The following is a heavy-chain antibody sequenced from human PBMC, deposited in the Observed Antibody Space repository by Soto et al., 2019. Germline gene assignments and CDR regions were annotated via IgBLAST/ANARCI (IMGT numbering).Heavy chain of an antibody. CDR2: ISSSSTTI. V-gene: IGHV3-48*01. CDR1: GFPLSDHT. CDR3: TRDAATVKYDF. Sequence: VQLVESGGGLVQPGGSLRLSCTASGFPLSDHTMHWVRQAPGKGLEWVSYISSSSTTIYYADSVKGRFTISRDNAKNSLYLHMSSLRAEDTAVFYCTRDAATVKYDFWGQGTLVTVSS. J-gene: IGHJ4*02. D-gene: IGHD5-18*01.